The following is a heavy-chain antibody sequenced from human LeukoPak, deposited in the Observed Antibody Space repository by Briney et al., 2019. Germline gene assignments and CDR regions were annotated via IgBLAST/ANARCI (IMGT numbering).Heavy chain of an antibody. V-gene: IGHV5-51*01. Sequence: GESLKISRKGSGYSFTSYWIGWVRQMPGKGLEWMGIIYPGDSDTRYSPFFQGQVTISADKSISTAYLQWSSLKASDTAMYYCARRYCSSTSCTDLDYWGQGTLVTVSS. J-gene: IGHJ4*02. CDR1: GYSFTSYW. CDR3: ARRYCSSTSCTDLDY. CDR2: IYPGDSDT. D-gene: IGHD2-2*01.